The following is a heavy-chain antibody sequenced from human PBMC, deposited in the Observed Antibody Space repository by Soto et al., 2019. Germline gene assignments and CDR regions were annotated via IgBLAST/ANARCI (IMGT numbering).Heavy chain of an antibody. CDR1: GASISGFY. Sequence: PSETLSLPCTVSGASISGFYWSWIRKSAGKGLEWIGRIYATGTTDYNPSLKSRVMMSVDTSKKQFSLKLSSVTAADTAVYYCVRGGTKTLRDWFDPWGQGISVIVSS. J-gene: IGHJ5*02. CDR3: VRGGTKTLRDWFDP. D-gene: IGHD1-1*01. CDR2: IYATGTT. V-gene: IGHV4-4*07.